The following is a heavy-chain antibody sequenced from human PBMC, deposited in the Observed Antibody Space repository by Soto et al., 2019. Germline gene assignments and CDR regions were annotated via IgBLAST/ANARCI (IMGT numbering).Heavy chain of an antibody. D-gene: IGHD6-19*01. Sequence: SETLSLTCTVSGGSMNYYYWSWIRQSPEKGLEWIGYVYYSGTTYYNPSLQSRVTISIDTSQNQFSLKLRSVTAADSAIYYCARAGRIWRYFFDSRGRGTLVTVSS. CDR3: ARAGRIWRYFFDS. J-gene: IGHJ4*02. CDR2: VYYSGTT. CDR1: GGSMNYYY. V-gene: IGHV4-59*01.